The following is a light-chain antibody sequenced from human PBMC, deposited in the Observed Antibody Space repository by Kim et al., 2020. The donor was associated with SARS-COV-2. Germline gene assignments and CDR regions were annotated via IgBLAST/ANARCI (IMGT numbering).Light chain of an antibody. CDR2: AAA. CDR1: QDISTW. CDR3: QQGNSVPYT. J-gene: IGKJ2*01. Sequence: DIQMIQSPSSVSASVGDRVTITCRASQDISTWLAWFQHKPGKVPKLLIYAAAKLQSGVPSRFSGSGSGTDFSLTISSLQPEDFVTYYCQQGNSVPYTFGQGTKLEI. V-gene: IGKV1-12*01.